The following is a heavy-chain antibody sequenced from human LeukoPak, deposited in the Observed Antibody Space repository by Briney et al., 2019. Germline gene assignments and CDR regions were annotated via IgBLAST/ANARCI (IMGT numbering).Heavy chain of an antibody. J-gene: IGHJ6*03. D-gene: IGHD2-2*01. V-gene: IGHV3-21*04. CDR2: ISSSSSYI. CDR3: TRRPTNNYYYMDV. CDR1: GFTFNIYA. Sequence: GRSLRLSCAASGFTFNIYAMHWVRQAPGKGLEWVSSISSSSSYIYYADSVKGRFTISRDNAKNSLYLQMNSLRAEDTALYYCTRRPTNNYYYMDVWGRGTTVTVSS.